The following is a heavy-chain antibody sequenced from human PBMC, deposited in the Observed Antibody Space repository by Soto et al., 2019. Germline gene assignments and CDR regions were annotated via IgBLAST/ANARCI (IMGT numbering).Heavy chain of an antibody. CDR2: LIGSGTGI. D-gene: IGHD2-21*02. CDR1: GFSFSRYA. CDR3: TKDAVPGDGLWLAAD. J-gene: IGHJ4*02. Sequence: PGGSLRLSCAASGFSFSRYAMMWVRQAPGKGQEWVAGLIGSGTGIRYADSVKGRFTTSRDNSKNTLYLQMNSLRAEDTAIYYCTKDAVPGDGLWLAADWGQGTLVTVSS. V-gene: IGHV3-23*01.